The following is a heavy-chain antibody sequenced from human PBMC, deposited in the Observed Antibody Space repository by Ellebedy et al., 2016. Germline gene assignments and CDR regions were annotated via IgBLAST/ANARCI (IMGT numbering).Heavy chain of an antibody. D-gene: IGHD4-17*01. CDR3: RQGHYADL. J-gene: IGHJ4*02. V-gene: IGHV3-23*01. CDR1: GFTFSTFF. Sequence: GGSLRLXXVASGFTFSTFFMSWVRQAPGKGLEWVSTISAGSDTTRLADSVKGRFTISRDSSKNSVYLRINSLRVEDTAVYYCRQGHYADLWGQGTLVTVSS. CDR2: ISAGSDTT.